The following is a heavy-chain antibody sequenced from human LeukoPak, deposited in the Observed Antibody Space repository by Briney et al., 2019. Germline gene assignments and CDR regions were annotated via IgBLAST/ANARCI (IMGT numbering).Heavy chain of an antibody. J-gene: IGHJ4*02. CDR2: IYYSGST. Sequence: SETLFLTCTVSGGSISSYYWSWIRQPPGKGLEWIGYIYYSGSTNYNPSLKSRVTISVDTSRNQFSLKLSSVTAADTAVYYCARGGILSFDYWGQGTLVTVSS. D-gene: IGHD3-16*01. CDR3: ARGGILSFDY. V-gene: IGHV4-59*01. CDR1: GGSISSYY.